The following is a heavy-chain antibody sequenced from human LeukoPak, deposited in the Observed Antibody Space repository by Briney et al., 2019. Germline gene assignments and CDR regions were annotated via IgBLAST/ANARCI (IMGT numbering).Heavy chain of an antibody. CDR3: ARDKKLLWFGELPQYYFDY. CDR2: ISYDGSNK. J-gene: IGHJ4*02. V-gene: IGHV3-30-3*01. Sequence: GSLRLSCAASGFTFSSYAMHWVRQAPGKGLEWVVVISYDGSNKYYADSVKGRFTISRDNSKNTLYLQMNSLRAEDTAVYYCARDKKLLWFGELPQYYFDYWGQGTLVTVSS. D-gene: IGHD3-10*01. CDR1: GFTFSSYA.